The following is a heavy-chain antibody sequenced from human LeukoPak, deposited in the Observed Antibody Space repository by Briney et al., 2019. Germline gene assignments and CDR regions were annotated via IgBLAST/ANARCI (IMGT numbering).Heavy chain of an antibody. V-gene: IGHV3-21*01. CDR2: ISSSSYI. Sequence: GGSLRLSCAASGFTFSSYSMTWVRQAPGKGLEWVSSISSSSYIYYADSVKGRFTISGDNAKNSLYLQMNSLRAEDTAVYYCAGGDYYDSSGYFQAGAFDIWGQGTMVTVSS. J-gene: IGHJ3*02. CDR1: GFTFSSYS. CDR3: AGGDYYDSSGYFQAGAFDI. D-gene: IGHD3-22*01.